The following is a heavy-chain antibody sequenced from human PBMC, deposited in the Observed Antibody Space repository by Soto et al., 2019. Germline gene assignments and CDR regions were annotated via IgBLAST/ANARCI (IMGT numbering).Heavy chain of an antibody. V-gene: IGHV1-69*01. CDR2: IIPIFGTA. CDR3: ARADLIGPRLGRHYYYYYGIDV. D-gene: IGHD6-25*01. Sequence: QVQLVQSGAEVTKPGSSAKVSCKASGGTFSSYAISWVRQAPGQGLEWMGGIIPIFGTANYAQKFQGRVTITADESTSTASMELSSLRSEDTAVYYCARADLIGPRLGRHYYYYYGIDVWGQGTTVTVSS. J-gene: IGHJ6*02. CDR1: GGTFSSYA.